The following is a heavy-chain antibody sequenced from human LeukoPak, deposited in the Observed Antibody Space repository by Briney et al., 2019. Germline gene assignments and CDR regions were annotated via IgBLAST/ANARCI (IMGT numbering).Heavy chain of an antibody. V-gene: IGHV3-7*01. Sequence: GGSLRLSCAASGFTFSSYWMSWVRQAPGKGLERVANIKQDGSKKEYVDSVEGRFTISRDNAKNSLYLQMNSLRAEDTAVYYCAREGVGGFDIWGQGTMVTVSS. D-gene: IGHD3-16*01. CDR2: IKQDGSKK. CDR1: GFTFSSYW. CDR3: AREGVGGFDI. J-gene: IGHJ3*02.